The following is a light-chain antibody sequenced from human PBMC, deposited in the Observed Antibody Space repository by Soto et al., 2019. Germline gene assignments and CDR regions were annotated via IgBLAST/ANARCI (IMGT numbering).Light chain of an antibody. CDR3: LQGSRWPWT. CDR1: QSLVHSDGNTY. CDR2: KVS. V-gene: IGKV2-30*02. Sequence: DVEMTQSPLSLPATLGHPASISCRSSQSLVHSDGNTYLNWFQQTPGQSPRRLIYKVSNRDSGVPERFSGSGSGTDFRLNISSLQAEDVGVYYCLQGSRWPWTFGQGTKVEIK. J-gene: IGKJ1*01.